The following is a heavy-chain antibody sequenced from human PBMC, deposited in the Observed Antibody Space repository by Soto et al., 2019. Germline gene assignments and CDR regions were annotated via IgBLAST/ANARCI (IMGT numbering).Heavy chain of an antibody. Sequence: ASVKVSCKASGYTFTSYAMYWVRQAPGQRLEWMGRINAGNGNTKYSQKLQGRVTITRDTSASTAYMELSSLRSEDTAVYYCAREGSAPYYRYRMDVWGQGTTVTVSS. J-gene: IGHJ6*02. CDR2: INAGNGNT. CDR1: GYTFTSYA. CDR3: AREGSAPYYRYRMDV. D-gene: IGHD6-19*01. V-gene: IGHV1-3*01.